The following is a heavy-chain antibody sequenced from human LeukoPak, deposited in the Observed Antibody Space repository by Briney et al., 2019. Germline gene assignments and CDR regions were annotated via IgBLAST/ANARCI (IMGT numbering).Heavy chain of an antibody. CDR3: ATQILLCHYY. J-gene: IGHJ4*02. CDR1: GGSFSGYY. V-gene: IGHV4-34*01. D-gene: IGHD2/OR15-2a*01. CDR2: INHSGST. Sequence: PSETLSLTCAVYGGSFSGYYWSWIRQPPGKGLEWIGEINHSGSTNSNPSLKSRVTISVDTSKNQFSLNLSSVTAADTAVYYCATQILLCHYYWGQGTLVTVSS.